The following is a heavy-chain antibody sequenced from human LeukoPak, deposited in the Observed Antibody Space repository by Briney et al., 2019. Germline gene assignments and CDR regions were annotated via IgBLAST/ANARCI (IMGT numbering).Heavy chain of an antibody. V-gene: IGHV1-69*05. Sequence: ASVKVSCKASGYTFTSYGISWVRQAPGQGLEWMGGVIPIFGTANYAQKFQGRVTITTDESTSTAYMELSSLRSEDTAVYYCARSLNGDANWFDPWGQGTLVTVSS. CDR2: VIPIFGTA. D-gene: IGHD3-16*01. CDR1: GYTFTSYG. J-gene: IGHJ5*02. CDR3: ARSLNGDANWFDP.